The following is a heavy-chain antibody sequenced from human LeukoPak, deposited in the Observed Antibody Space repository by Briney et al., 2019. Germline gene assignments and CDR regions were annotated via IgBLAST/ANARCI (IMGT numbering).Heavy chain of an antibody. J-gene: IGHJ4*02. CDR3: ARVYYDILTGPYYFDY. V-gene: IGHV4-39*01. Sequence: PSETLSLTCTVSGGSISSSSYYWGWIRQPPGKGLEWIGSIYYSGSTYYNPSLKSRVTISVDTSKNQFSLKLSSVTAADTAVYYCARVYYDILTGPYYFDYWGQGTLVTVSS. CDR1: GGSISSSSYY. D-gene: IGHD3-9*01. CDR2: IYYSGST.